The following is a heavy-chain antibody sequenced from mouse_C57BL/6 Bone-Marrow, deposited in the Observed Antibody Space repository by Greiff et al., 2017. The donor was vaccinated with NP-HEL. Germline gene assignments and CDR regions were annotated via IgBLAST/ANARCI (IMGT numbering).Heavy chain of an antibody. CDR2: INPGSGGT. Sequence: QVQLKESGAELVRPGTSVKVSCKASGYAFTNYLIEWVKQRPGQGLEWIGVINPGSGGTNYNEKFKGKATLTADKSSSTAYMQLSSLTSEDSAVYFCVRSGTTVVARYFDVWGTGTTVTVSS. V-gene: IGHV1-54*01. CDR1: GYAFTNYL. D-gene: IGHD1-1*01. CDR3: VRSGTTVVARYFDV. J-gene: IGHJ1*03.